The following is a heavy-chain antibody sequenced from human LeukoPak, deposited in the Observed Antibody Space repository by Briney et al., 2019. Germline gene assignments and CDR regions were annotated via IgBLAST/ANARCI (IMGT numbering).Heavy chain of an antibody. CDR2: ISSSSSYI. D-gene: IGHD2-2*01. Sequence: GSLRLSCAASGFTFSSYSMNWVRQAPGKGLEWVSSISSSSSYIYYADSVKGRFTISRDNAKNSLYLQMNSLRAEDTAVYYCARLRGRYCSSTSCPIDYWGQGTLVTVSS. J-gene: IGHJ4*02. V-gene: IGHV3-21*01. CDR3: ARLRGRYCSSTSCPIDY. CDR1: GFTFSSYS.